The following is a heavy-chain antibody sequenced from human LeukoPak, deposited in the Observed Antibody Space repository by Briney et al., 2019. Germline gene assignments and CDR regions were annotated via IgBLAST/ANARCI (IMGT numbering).Heavy chain of an antibody. Sequence: PSETLSLTCTVSGGSISCSGHYWGWIRQLPGKGLEWFGSMFDSGTTYYNSFLKSRVTMSIDTSKNQFSLKLSSVTAADTAVYYCARGYSSGWVYFDNWGQGTLVTVSS. CDR3: ARGYSSGWVYFDN. CDR1: GGSISCSGHY. CDR2: MFDSGTT. D-gene: IGHD6-19*01. J-gene: IGHJ4*02. V-gene: IGHV4-39*01.